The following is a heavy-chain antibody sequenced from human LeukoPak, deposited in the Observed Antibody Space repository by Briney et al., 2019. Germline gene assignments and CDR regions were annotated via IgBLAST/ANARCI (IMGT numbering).Heavy chain of an antibody. J-gene: IGHJ4*02. Sequence: PGGSLRLSCAASGFTVSSNYMSWVRQAPGKGLEWVSVIYSGGSTYYADSVKGRFTISRDNSKNTLYLRMNSLRAADTAVYYCARHYSSSWFDYWGQGTLVTVSS. V-gene: IGHV3-66*04. CDR3: ARHYSSSWFDY. CDR1: GFTVSSNY. D-gene: IGHD6-13*01. CDR2: IYSGGST.